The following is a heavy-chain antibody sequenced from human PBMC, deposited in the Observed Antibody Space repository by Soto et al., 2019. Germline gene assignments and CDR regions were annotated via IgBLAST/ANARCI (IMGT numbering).Heavy chain of an antibody. CDR2: IWYDGSNK. CDR1: GFTFSSYG. CDR3: ARGRSVVVVAASFDY. J-gene: IGHJ4*02. Sequence: QVQLVESGGGVVQPGRSLRLSCAASGFTFSSYGMHWVRQAPGKGLEWVAVIWYDGSNKYYADSVKGRFTISRDNSKNTLYLQMNSLRAEDTAVYYCARGRSVVVVAASFDYWGQGTLVTVSP. V-gene: IGHV3-33*01. D-gene: IGHD2-15*01.